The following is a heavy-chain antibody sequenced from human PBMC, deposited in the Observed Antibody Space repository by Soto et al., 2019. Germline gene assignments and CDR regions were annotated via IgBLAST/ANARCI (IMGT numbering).Heavy chain of an antibody. CDR2: IIPIFGTA. CDR3: ARVNTRSNLPFDY. J-gene: IGHJ4*02. CDR1: GGTFSSYA. D-gene: IGHD2-2*01. Sequence: SVKVSCKASGGTFSSYAISWVRQAPGQGLEWMGGIIPIFGTANYAQKFQGRVTITADESTSTAYMELSSLRSEDTAVYYRARVNTRSNLPFDYWGQGTLVTVSS. V-gene: IGHV1-69*13.